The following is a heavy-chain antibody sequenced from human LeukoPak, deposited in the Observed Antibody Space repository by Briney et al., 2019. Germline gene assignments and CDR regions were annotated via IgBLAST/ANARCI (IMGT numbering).Heavy chain of an antibody. CDR1: GDSVSSNTAA. CDR2: TYYRSNWYN. D-gene: IGHD5-24*01. CDR3: ARDQMGFDP. V-gene: IGHV6-1*01. Sequence: SQTLSLTCGISGDSVSSNTAAWNCLRQSPSTSLEWLGRTYYRSNWYNDYAVSVKGRIAINPDTSKNQFSLQLNSVTPEDTAVYYCARDQMGFDPWGQGILVTVSS. J-gene: IGHJ5*02.